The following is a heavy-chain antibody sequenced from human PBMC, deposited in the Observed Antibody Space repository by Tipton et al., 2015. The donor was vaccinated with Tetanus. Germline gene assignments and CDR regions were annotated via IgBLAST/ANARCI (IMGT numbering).Heavy chain of an antibody. D-gene: IGHD3-10*01. CDR3: ARGDYYGSGTYDV. V-gene: IGHV4-34*01. CDR1: GGTFNNYF. CDR2: INYDGST. Sequence: QVQLVQSGGSLVQPGGSLRLSCAVYGGTFNNYFWTWIRQPPGKGLEWIGEINYDGSTNYSPSLKSRVTLSLDTTKKQVSLKLSSVTAADTAVYYCARGDYYGSGTYDVWGQGTTVTVPS. J-gene: IGHJ6*02.